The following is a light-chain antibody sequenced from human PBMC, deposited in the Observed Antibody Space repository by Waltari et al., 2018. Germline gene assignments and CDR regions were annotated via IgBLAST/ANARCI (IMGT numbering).Light chain of an antibody. CDR2: GAS. V-gene: IGKV3-20*01. CDR3: QQYESLPWT. Sequence: EIVLPQSPGTLSLSPGGIPTFSCRASQSVRNNYFAWFQQKPGQAPRLLMFGASIRATGIPDRFSGSGSGTDFTLTISRLEPEDLAVYHCQQYESLPWTFGQGTKVGIK. CDR1: QSVRNNY. J-gene: IGKJ1*01.